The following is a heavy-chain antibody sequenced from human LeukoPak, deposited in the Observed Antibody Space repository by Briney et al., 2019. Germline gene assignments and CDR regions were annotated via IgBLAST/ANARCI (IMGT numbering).Heavy chain of an antibody. CDR1: GFTFSSYW. CDR3: VRASTTVPNLLDY. CDR2: IKGDGSDT. V-gene: IGHV3-74*01. Sequence: PGGPLRLSCAASGFTFSSYWMHWVRQTPGKGLVWVSRIKGDGSDTLYADSVKGRFTISRDNSKNTLYLQTSSLGADDTAVYYCVRASTTVPNLLDYWGQGALVSVSS. D-gene: IGHD4-17*01. J-gene: IGHJ4*02.